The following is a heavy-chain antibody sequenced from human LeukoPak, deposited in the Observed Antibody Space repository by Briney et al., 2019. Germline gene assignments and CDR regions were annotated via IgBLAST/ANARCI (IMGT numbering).Heavy chain of an antibody. Sequence: GGSLRLSCAASGFTFSSYAMSWVRQAPGKGLEWVSAISGSGGSTYYADSVKGRFTISRDNSKSTLYLQMNSLRAEDTAVYYCARDHDSSGYYSRPYYFDYWGQGTLVTVSS. CDR2: ISGSGGST. D-gene: IGHD3-22*01. CDR3: ARDHDSSGYYSRPYYFDY. J-gene: IGHJ4*02. CDR1: GFTFSSYA. V-gene: IGHV3-23*01.